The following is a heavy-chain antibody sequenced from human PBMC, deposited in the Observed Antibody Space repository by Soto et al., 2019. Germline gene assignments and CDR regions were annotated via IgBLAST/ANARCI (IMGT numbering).Heavy chain of an antibody. Sequence: SETLSLTCTVSAASFSKYYWTWIRQPPGKGLEWIGYIYFNGNTNYNPSLKRRVTISVDTSKKQISLNLTSVTDADTAVYFCASVTFGGVVLAHWGQGTLVTVSS. J-gene: IGHJ4*02. D-gene: IGHD3-16*01. V-gene: IGHV4-59*13. CDR2: IYFNGNT. CDR3: ASVTFGGVVLAH. CDR1: AASFSKYY.